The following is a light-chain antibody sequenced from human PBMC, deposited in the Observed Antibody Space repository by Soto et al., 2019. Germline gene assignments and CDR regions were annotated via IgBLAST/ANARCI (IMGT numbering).Light chain of an antibody. Sequence: DIQMTQSPFFLSASVGDRVTITCRASQSISFYLNWYQQKPGKAPKLLIYAASTLQSGVPSRFSGSGSGTDFTLTINSLQPEDFATYYCQQYNHYSGLTFGGGTKVDIK. V-gene: IGKV1-39*01. CDR1: QSISFY. CDR2: AAS. CDR3: QQYNHYSGLT. J-gene: IGKJ4*01.